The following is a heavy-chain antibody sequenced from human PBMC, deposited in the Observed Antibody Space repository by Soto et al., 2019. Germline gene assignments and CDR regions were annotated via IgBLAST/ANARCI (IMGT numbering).Heavy chain of an antibody. V-gene: IGHV6-1*01. J-gene: IGHJ4*02. CDR2: TYYRSRWYN. Sequence: PSQTLSLTCAISGDSVSGNSAAWNWIRQSPSRGLEWLGRTYYRSRWYNEYAVSVRGRITINPDTSKNQYSLQLNSVTPEDTAVYCCAIGRGYSERLFDYWGQGTLVTVSS. CDR1: GDSVSGNSAA. D-gene: IGHD5-12*01. CDR3: AIGRGYSERLFDY.